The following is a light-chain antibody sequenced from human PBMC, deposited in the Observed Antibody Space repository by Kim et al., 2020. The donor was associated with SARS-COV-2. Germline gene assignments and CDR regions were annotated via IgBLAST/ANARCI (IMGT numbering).Light chain of an antibody. J-gene: IGLJ2*01. V-gene: IGLV2-14*01. CDR2: EVT. CDR1: SSDVGVYNF. Sequence: GQSITISCTGTSSDVGVYNFVSWYQQHPGKAPKYLIYEVTKRPSGVSNRFSGSKSGNTASLTIFGLRAEDEADYYCCSFTSSSTVVFGRGTQLTVL. CDR3: CSFTSSSTVV.